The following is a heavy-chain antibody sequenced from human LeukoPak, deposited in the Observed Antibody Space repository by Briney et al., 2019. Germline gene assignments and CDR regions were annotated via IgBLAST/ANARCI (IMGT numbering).Heavy chain of an antibody. D-gene: IGHD3-3*01. V-gene: IGHV1-8*03. CDR1: GYTFTSYD. CDR2: MNPNSGNT. J-gene: IGHJ4*02. Sequence: ASVKVSCKASGYTFTSYDINWVRQATGQGLEWMGWMNPNSGNTGYAQKFQGRVTITRNTSISTAYMELSSLRSEDTAVYYCARVGYYDFWSGYYHPDYWGQGTLVTVSS. CDR3: ARVGYYDFWSGYYHPDY.